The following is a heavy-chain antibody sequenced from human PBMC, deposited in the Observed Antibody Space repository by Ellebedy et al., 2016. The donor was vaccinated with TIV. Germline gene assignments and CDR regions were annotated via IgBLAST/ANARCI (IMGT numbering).Heavy chain of an antibody. CDR3: ARAARWYSHGMDV. J-gene: IGHJ6*02. Sequence: MPSETLSLTCTVSGGSISSGDYYWSWIRQPPGKGLEWIGYIYYSGSTYYNPSLKSRVTISVDTSKNQFSLKLSSVTAADTAVYYCARAARWYSHGMDVWGQGTTVTVSS. D-gene: IGHD4-23*01. CDR1: GGSISSGDYY. V-gene: IGHV4-30-4*02. CDR2: IYYSGST.